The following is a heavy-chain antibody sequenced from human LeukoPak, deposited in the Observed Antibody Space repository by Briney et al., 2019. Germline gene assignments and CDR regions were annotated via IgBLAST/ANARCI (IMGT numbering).Heavy chain of an antibody. Sequence: GESLTISCKASGYSFTNYWISWVRQMPGKGVEWMGRIDPSDSYTKYSPSFEGHVTISVDKSISTAFLQWHSLKASDSAMYYCATGASKVTTDFANYWGQGTQVAVSS. CDR2: IDPSDSYT. V-gene: IGHV5-10-1*01. CDR3: ATGASKVTTDFANY. D-gene: IGHD4-17*01. J-gene: IGHJ4*02. CDR1: GYSFTNYW.